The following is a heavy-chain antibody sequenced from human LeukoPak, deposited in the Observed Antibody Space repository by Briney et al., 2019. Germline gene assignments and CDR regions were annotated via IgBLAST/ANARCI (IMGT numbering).Heavy chain of an antibody. Sequence: GTSLRLSCVASGFTFHDHGMDWVRQAPGKGLEWVSTISGSGGSTDYADSVKGRFTISRDNSKNTVYLQMNSLRAEDTAVYYCAKDGPYYYGSGSYYTNWGQGTLVTVSS. J-gene: IGHJ4*02. CDR3: AKDGPYYYGSGSYYTN. V-gene: IGHV3-23*01. D-gene: IGHD3-10*01. CDR2: ISGSGGST. CDR1: GFTFHDHG.